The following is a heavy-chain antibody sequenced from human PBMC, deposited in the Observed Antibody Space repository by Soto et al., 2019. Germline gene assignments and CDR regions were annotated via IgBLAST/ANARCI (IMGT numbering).Heavy chain of an antibody. J-gene: IGHJ5*01. V-gene: IGHV1-3*01. CDR2: INAGNGNT. CDR1: GYTFSRYA. D-gene: IGHD6-13*01. CDR3: ARDQQFRNWFDS. Sequence: ASVKVSCKASGYTFSRYAIHWVRQAPGQRLEWMGWINAGNGNTKYSQKFEGRVTLTTDTSANTVYMELSSLRFEDTALYYCARDQQFRNWFDSWGQGTLVTVSS.